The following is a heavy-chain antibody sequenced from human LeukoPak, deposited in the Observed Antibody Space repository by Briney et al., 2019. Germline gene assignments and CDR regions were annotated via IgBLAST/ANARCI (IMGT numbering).Heavy chain of an antibody. CDR3: ARGRKIFGVVTHYYYYYMDV. J-gene: IGHJ6*03. CDR1: GGSFSGYY. D-gene: IGHD3-3*01. Sequence: SETLSLTCAVYGGSFSGYYWSWIRQPPGKGLEWIGEINHSGSTNYNPSLKSRVTISVDTSKNQFSLKLSSVTAADTAVYYCARGRKIFGVVTHYYYYYMDVWGKGTTVTVSS. CDR2: INHSGST. V-gene: IGHV4-34*01.